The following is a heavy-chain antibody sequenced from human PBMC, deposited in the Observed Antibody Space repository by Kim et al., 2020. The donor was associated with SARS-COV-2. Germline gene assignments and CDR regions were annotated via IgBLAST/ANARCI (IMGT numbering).Heavy chain of an antibody. J-gene: IGHJ3*02. CDR2: ISGSGGST. Sequence: GGSLRLSCAASGFTFSSYAMSWVRQAPGKGLEWVSAISGSGGSTYYADSVKGRFTISRDNSKNTLYLQMNSLRAEDTAVYYCAKDRPDFFARITMVRGVENDAFDIWGQGTMVTFSS. D-gene: IGHD3-10*01. CDR3: AKDRPDFFARITMVRGVENDAFDI. CDR1: GFTFSSYA. V-gene: IGHV3-23*01.